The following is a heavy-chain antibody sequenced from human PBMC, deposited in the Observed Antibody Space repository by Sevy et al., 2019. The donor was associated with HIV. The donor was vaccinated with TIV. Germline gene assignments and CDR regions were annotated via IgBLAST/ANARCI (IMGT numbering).Heavy chain of an antibody. V-gene: IGHV4-30-2*01. CDR2: IYHSGST. CDR3: ARADTAMAYFDY. D-gene: IGHD5-18*01. CDR1: GGSISSGGYS. J-gene: IGHJ4*02. Sequence: SETLSLTCAVSGGSISSGGYSWSWIRQPPGKGLEWIGYIYHSGSTYYNPSLKSRVTISVDRSKNPFSLKLSSVTAADTAVYYCARADTAMAYFDYWGQGTLVTVSS.